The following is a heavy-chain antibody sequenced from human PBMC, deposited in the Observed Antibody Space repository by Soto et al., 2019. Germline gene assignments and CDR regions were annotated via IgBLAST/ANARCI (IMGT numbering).Heavy chain of an antibody. CDR1: GFTFSSYW. D-gene: IGHD6-13*01. Sequence: GSLRLSCAASGFTFSSYWMHWVRQAPGKGLVWVSRINSDGSSTSYADSVKGRFTISRDNAKNTLYLQMNSLRAEDTAVYYCARASSSWYFDFDYWGQGTLVTVS. V-gene: IGHV3-74*01. CDR2: INSDGSST. CDR3: ARASSSWYFDFDY. J-gene: IGHJ4*02.